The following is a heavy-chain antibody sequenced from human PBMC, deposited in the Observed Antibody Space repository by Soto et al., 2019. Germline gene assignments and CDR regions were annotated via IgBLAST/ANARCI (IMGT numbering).Heavy chain of an antibody. J-gene: IGHJ6*02. CDR2: IIPIFGTA. CDR1: GGTFSSYA. D-gene: IGHD2-2*01. Sequence: GASVKVSCKASGGTFSSYAISWVRQAPGQWLEWMGGIIPIFGTANYAQKFQGRVTITADESTSTAYMELSSLRSEDTAVYYCARGPAATPHYYYYGMDVWGQGTTVTVSS. V-gene: IGHV1-69*13. CDR3: ARGPAATPHYYYYGMDV.